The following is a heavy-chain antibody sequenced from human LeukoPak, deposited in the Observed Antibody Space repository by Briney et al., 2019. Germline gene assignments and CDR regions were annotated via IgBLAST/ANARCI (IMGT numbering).Heavy chain of an antibody. V-gene: IGHV1-2*02. CDR3: ARDRYSGSFTQFDY. CDR1: GYTFTGYY. Sequence: ASVKVSCKASGYTFTGYYMHWVRQAPGQGLEWMGWINPNSGGTNYAQKFQGRVTMTRDTSISTAYMELSRLRSDDTAVYYCARDRYSGSFTQFDYWGQGTLVTVSS. D-gene: IGHD1-26*01. J-gene: IGHJ4*02. CDR2: INPNSGGT.